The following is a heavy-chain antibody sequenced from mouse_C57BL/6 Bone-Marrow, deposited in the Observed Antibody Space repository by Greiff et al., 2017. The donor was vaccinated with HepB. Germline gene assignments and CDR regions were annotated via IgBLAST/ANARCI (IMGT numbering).Heavy chain of an antibody. J-gene: IGHJ2*01. CDR3: ARPLYDGYSFDY. V-gene: IGHV5-6*01. CDR1: GFTFSSYG. CDR2: ISSGGSYT. D-gene: IGHD2-3*01. Sequence: EVKLVESGGDLVKPGGSLKLSCAASGFTFSSYGMSWVRQTPDKRLEWVATISSGGSYTYYPDSVKGRFTISRDNAKNTLYLQMSSLKSEDTAMYYCARPLYDGYSFDYWGQGTTLTVSS.